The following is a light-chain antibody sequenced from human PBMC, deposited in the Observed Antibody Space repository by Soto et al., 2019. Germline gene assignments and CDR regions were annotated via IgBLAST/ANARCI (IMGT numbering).Light chain of an antibody. CDR3: QQYNSYSYT. V-gene: IGKV1-5*01. Sequence: DIQMTQSPSTLSASVGDRVTITCRASQSINIWLAWYQQKPGKAPKFLIYDASTLESGVTSRFSGSGSGTEFTLTISSLQPDDFATYYCQQYNSYSYTFGQGTKLEIK. CDR1: QSINIW. J-gene: IGKJ2*01. CDR2: DAS.